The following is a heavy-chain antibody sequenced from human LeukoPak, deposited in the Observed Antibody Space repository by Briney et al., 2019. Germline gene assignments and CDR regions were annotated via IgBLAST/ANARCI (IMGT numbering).Heavy chain of an antibody. J-gene: IGHJ5*02. Sequence: PGGSLILSCAASGFTFSSYAMNWVRQAPGKGLEWVSTISGSGDYTYYTDSVKGRFTISRDNSKNTLYLQMNSLRAEDTAVYFCAKGGLYYYDTSGFSPWGQGTLVTVSS. D-gene: IGHD3-22*01. V-gene: IGHV3-23*01. CDR2: ISGSGDYT. CDR1: GFTFSSYA. CDR3: AKGGLYYYDTSGFSP.